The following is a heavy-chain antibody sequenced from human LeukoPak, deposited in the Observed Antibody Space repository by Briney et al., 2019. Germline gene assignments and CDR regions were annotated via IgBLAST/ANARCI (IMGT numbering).Heavy chain of an antibody. J-gene: IGHJ6*03. CDR3: ARDLHDGGAKGFHFYMDV. CDR1: GVPITSYY. CDR2: FQTRGTT. Sequence: SETLSLTCTVSGVPITSYYWTWIRQPAGKGLEWIGRFQTRGTTHYSPSLEGRVTMSGDRSKNQVSLRLNSVTAADTAVYYCARDLHDGGAKGFHFYMDVWGKGTTVTVTS. D-gene: IGHD2-21*01. V-gene: IGHV4-4*07.